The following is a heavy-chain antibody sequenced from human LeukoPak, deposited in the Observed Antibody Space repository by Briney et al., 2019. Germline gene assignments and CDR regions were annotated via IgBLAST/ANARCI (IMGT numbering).Heavy chain of an antibody. J-gene: IGHJ3*02. D-gene: IGHD1-26*01. V-gene: IGHV4-39*07. CDR2: IYYGGST. CDR1: GGSISGSTYY. CDR3: ARVGPPYYSKILCLRCAFDI. Sequence: SETLSLTCTVSGGSISGSTYYWGWVRQPPGKGLEWIGSIYYGGSTYYNPSLKSRVSMSLDTSKNEFSLKLRSVTAADTAVYYCARVGPPYYSKILCLRCAFDIWGQGTMVTVSS.